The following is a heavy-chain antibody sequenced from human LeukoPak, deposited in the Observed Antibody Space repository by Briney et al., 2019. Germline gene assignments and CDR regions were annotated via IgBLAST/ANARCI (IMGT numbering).Heavy chain of an antibody. D-gene: IGHD3/OR15-3a*01. Sequence: SQTLSLTCTVAGGSISGGPYCWSWIRQPAGRGLEWIGRLSTSGSTDYNPSLKSRVTISVDTPKNQFSLKLSSVTAADTAVYYCARAHFLTGYYDLSYFDYWGQGTLVTVSS. V-gene: IGHV4-61*02. CDR1: GGSISGGPYC. CDR2: LSTSGST. J-gene: IGHJ4*02. CDR3: ARAHFLTGYYDLSYFDY.